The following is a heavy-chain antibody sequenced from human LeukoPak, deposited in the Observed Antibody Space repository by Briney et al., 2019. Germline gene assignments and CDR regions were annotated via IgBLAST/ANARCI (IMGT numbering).Heavy chain of an antibody. V-gene: IGHV4-59*02. D-gene: IGHD4-17*01. CDR2: VYYSGST. CDR3: ARLDYGDFGAFDI. CDR1: GGSVSGYY. J-gene: IGHJ3*02. Sequence: PSETLSLTCVVSGGSVSGYYWGWIRQPPGRGLEWIGYVYYSGSTNYNPSLKSRVTISVDKSKNQFSLKLSSVTAADTAVYYCARLDYGDFGAFDIWGQGTMVTVSS.